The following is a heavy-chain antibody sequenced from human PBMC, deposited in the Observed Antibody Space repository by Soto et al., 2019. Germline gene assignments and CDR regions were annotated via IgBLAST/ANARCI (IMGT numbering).Heavy chain of an antibody. CDR1: DFSFSYAW. D-gene: IGHD3-10*01. Sequence: PGGSLRLSCAVSDFSFSYAWMNWVRQAPGKGLEWVGRIRSKTYGGTTQYAAPVKGRFTISRDDSKGIAYLQMNSLKSEDTGVYYCIGSFPFWGQGTLVTVSS. CDR3: IGSFPF. V-gene: IGHV3-15*07. CDR2: IRSKTYGGTT. J-gene: IGHJ1*01.